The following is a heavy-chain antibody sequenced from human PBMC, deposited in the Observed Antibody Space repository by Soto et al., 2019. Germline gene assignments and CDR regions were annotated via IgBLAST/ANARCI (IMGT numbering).Heavy chain of an antibody. Sequence: QITLKESGPTLVKPTQTLTLTCTFSGFSLNSRAMGVGWIRQPPGKALEWLALIFWDDDKRYSPSLKDRLTITKGTSKKQVVLTMTNMDPVDTGIYYCAYSPTYGARFAPWGQGILGTVSS. D-gene: IGHD4-17*01. V-gene: IGHV2-5*02. CDR1: GFSLNSRAMG. CDR3: AYSPTYGARFAP. CDR2: IFWDDDK. J-gene: IGHJ5*02.